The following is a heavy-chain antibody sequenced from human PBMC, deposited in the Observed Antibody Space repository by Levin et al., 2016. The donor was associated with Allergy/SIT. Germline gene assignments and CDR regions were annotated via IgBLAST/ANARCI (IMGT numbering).Heavy chain of an antibody. D-gene: IGHD6-19*01. J-gene: IGHJ4*02. Sequence: GESLKISCAASGFTFSSYGMHWVRQAPGKGLEWVAVISYDGSNKYYADSVKGRFTISRDNSKNTLYLQMNSLRAEDTAVYYCAKDQGDSSGWYGGFDYWGQGTLVTVSS. CDR2: ISYDGSNK. CDR1: GFTFSSYG. CDR3: AKDQGDSSGWYGGFDY. V-gene: IGHV3-30*18.